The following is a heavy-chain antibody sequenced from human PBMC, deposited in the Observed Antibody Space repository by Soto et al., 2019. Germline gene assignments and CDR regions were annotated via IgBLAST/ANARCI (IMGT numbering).Heavy chain of an antibody. V-gene: IGHV1-69*02. CDR3: AASYGSGSRAFDY. D-gene: IGHD3-10*01. CDR2: TIPILAMS. J-gene: IGHJ4*02. CDR1: GDTVNSYS. Sequence: QVQLVQSEAEVKMPGSSVRVSCNASGDTVNSYSINWLRQAPGQGLQWMGRTIPILAMSNYALKFQGRVTITADKSTTTAYMELSRLRSDDTAVYYCAASYGSGSRAFDYWGQGTLVTVCS.